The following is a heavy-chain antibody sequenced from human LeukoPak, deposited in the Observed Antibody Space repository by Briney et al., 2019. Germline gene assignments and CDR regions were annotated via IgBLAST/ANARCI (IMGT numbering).Heavy chain of an antibody. D-gene: IGHD6-13*01. CDR1: GYTFTGYY. J-gene: IGHJ3*02. CDR2: INPSSGGT. Sequence: ASVKVSCKASGYTFTGYYMHWVRQAPGQGLEWMGWINPSSGGTNYAQKFQGRVTMTRDTSISTAYMELSRLRSDDTAVYYCASEQQLTSDAFDIWGQGTMVTVSS. V-gene: IGHV1-2*02. CDR3: ASEQQLTSDAFDI.